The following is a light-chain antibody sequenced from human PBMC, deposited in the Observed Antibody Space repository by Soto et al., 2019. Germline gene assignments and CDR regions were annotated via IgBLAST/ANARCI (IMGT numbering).Light chain of an antibody. Sequence: IELAQSPGTLSLSPGERATLSCRASQSVSSNYLAWYQQKAGQAPRLLIYGASTRATGIPARFSGSGSGTEFTLTIGGLQSEDFAVYYCQQYSIWRTFGQGTKAYIK. J-gene: IGKJ1*01. CDR2: GAS. CDR3: QQYSIWRT. CDR1: QSVSSN. V-gene: IGKV3-15*01.